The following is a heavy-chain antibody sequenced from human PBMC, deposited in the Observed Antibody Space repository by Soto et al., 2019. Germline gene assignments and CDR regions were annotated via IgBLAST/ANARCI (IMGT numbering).Heavy chain of an antibody. J-gene: IGHJ5*02. D-gene: IGHD1-26*01. CDR1: GGTFSSYA. Sequence: QVQLVQSGAEVKKPGSSVKVSCKASGGTFSSYAISWVRQAPGQGLEWMGGIIPIFGTANYAQKFQGRVPITADESTSTANMELSSLRSEDTAVYYCARDLSRVRWGNWFDPWGQGTLVTVSS. V-gene: IGHV1-69*12. CDR2: IIPIFGTA. CDR3: ARDLSRVRWGNWFDP.